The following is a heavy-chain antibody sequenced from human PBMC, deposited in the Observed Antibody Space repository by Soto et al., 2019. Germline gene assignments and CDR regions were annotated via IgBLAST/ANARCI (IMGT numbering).Heavy chain of an antibody. J-gene: IGHJ6*02. CDR3: AKQTISYTWDV. CDR2: IFPCGAT. CDR1: GASINTYNW. Sequence: QVQLQQSGRGLVKPSETLSLTCDVSGASINTYNWWSWVRQAPGRGLEWIGEIFPCGATNYNPSLKSRVTISMDISRNQFSLRLNSVTAADTALYYCAKQTISYTWDVRVQGSTVTVSS. V-gene: IGHV4-4*02. D-gene: IGHD3-3*01.